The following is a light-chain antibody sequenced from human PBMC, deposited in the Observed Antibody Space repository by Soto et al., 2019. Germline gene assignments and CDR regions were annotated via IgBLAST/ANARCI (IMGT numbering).Light chain of an antibody. Sequence: TQSPSSLSASVGDRVTITCRASQTISNYLNWYQQNPGQAPRLLIYGASNRATGIPDKFSGSGSGTDFTLTISRLEPEDFAVYYCQQYGTSPRTFGQGTKVDIK. CDR3: QQYGTSPRT. V-gene: IGKV3-20*01. CDR2: GAS. J-gene: IGKJ1*01. CDR1: QTISNY.